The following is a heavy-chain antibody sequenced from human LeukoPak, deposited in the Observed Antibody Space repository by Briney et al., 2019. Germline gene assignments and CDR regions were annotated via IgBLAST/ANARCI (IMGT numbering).Heavy chain of an antibody. Sequence: PSETLSLTCTVSGGSISSYYWSWIRQPPGKGLEWIGYIYYSGSTNYNPSLKSRVTISVDTSKNQFSLQLNSVTPEDTAVYYCARASTVVTPSAYYMDVWGKGTTVTVSS. CDR2: IYYSGST. J-gene: IGHJ6*03. D-gene: IGHD4-23*01. CDR1: GGSISSYY. V-gene: IGHV4-59*12. CDR3: ARASTVVTPSAYYMDV.